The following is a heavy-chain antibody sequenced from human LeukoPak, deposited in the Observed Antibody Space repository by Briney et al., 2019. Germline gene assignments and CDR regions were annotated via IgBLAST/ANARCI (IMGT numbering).Heavy chain of an antibody. D-gene: IGHD6-6*01. CDR3: ARDRWGSSESFYYYYYMDV. CDR2: INPSAGST. V-gene: IGHV1-46*01. Sequence: ASVKVSCKASGGTFSSYAISWVRQAPGQGLEWMGIINPSAGSTNYAQRFQGRVTMTRDMSTSTVYMELSGLRSEDTAVYYCARDRWGSSESFYYYYYMDVWGKGTTVTVSS. J-gene: IGHJ6*03. CDR1: GGTFSSYA.